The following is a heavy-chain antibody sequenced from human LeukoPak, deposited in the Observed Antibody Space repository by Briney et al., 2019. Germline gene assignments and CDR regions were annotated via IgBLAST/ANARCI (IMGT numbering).Heavy chain of an antibody. CDR1: GGSISSYY. V-gene: IGHV4-59*01. CDR3: ARDQGRDSSGWAGYYYYYGMDV. Sequence: SETLSLTCTVSGGSISSYYWSWIRQPPGKGLEWIGYIYYSGSTNYNPSLKSRVTISVDASKNQFSLKLSSVTAADTAVYYCARDQGRDSSGWAGYYYYYGMDVWGQGTTVTVSS. J-gene: IGHJ6*02. CDR2: IYYSGST. D-gene: IGHD6-19*01.